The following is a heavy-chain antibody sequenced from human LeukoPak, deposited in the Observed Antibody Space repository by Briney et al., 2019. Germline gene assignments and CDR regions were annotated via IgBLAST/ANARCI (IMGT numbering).Heavy chain of an antibody. CDR2: IYYTGST. D-gene: IGHD3-3*01. CDR1: GGSITSTNYY. J-gene: IGHJ4*02. Sequence: SETLSLTCTVSGGSITSTNYYWGWIRQPPGEGLEWIGSIYYTGSTYYSPSLKSRLTISVETSKNQVSLRLRSVTAADTAVYFCARQAINRQDQPFLAYHFNFWGQGSLVAVSS. V-gene: IGHV4-39*01. CDR3: ARQAINRQDQPFLAYHFNF.